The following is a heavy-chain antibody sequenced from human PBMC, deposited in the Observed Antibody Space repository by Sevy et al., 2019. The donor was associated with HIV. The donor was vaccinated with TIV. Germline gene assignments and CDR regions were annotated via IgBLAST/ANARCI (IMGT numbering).Heavy chain of an antibody. CDR2: MNPNSGNK. D-gene: IGHD1-7*01. V-gene: IGHV1-8*01. CDR1: GYTFTSYD. CDR3: ARGMGITGTTSYYYYGMDV. J-gene: IGHJ6*02. Sequence: ASVKVSCKASGYTFTSYDINWVRQATGQGLEWMGWMNPNSGNKGYAQTFQSRVTMTRNTSISTAYMELSSLRSEDTAVYYCARGMGITGTTSYYYYGMDVWGQGTTVTVSS.